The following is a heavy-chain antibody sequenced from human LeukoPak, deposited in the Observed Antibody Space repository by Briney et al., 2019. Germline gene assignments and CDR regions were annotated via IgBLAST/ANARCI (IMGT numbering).Heavy chain of an antibody. CDR1: GGSFSGYY. D-gene: IGHD3-22*01. J-gene: IGHJ4*02. CDR2: LYYSGSI. Sequence: PSETLSLTCAVYGGSFSGYYWGWIRQPPGRGLEWIGALYYSGSIYYNPSLKSRVTISVDTPKNQFSLKLNSVTAADTAVYYCARHGPPMSPIDYWGQGTLVSVSS. V-gene: IGHV4-34*01. CDR3: ARHGPPMSPIDY.